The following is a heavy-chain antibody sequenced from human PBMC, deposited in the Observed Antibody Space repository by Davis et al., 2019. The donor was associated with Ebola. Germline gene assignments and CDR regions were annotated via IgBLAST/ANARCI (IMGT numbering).Heavy chain of an antibody. Sequence: GGSLRLSCAASGFTVSSNYITWVRQAPGKGLEWVSLIDSGGIPYYADSVKGRFTISRDISRNTVYLQMNGLRAEDTAVYYCARDPVAAADAFDIWGQGTMVTVSS. CDR1: GFTVSSNY. CDR3: ARDPVAAADAFDI. V-gene: IGHV3-53*01. D-gene: IGHD6-13*01. CDR2: IDSGGIP. J-gene: IGHJ3*02.